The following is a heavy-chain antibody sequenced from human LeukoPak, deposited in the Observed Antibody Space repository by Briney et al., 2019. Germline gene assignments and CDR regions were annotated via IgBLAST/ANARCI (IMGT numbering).Heavy chain of an antibody. CDR1: GFTVSSNY. CDR3: AGDVVGATYFD. V-gene: IGHV3-53*01. CDR2: IYSGGST. D-gene: IGHD1-26*01. J-gene: IGHJ4*02. Sequence: HPGGSLRLSCAASGFTVSSNYMTWVRQAPGKGLEWVSIIYSGGSTSYADSVKGRFTISRDNSKNTLYLQMNSLRAEDTAVYYCAGDVVGATYFDWGQGTLVTVSS.